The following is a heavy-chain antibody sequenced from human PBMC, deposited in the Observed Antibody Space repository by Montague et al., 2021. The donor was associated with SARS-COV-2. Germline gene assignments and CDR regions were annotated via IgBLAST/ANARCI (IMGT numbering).Heavy chain of an antibody. CDR3: AKDRYYDFWSGYSPIDY. CDR1: GFTFSSYA. CDR2: ISGSGGST. Sequence: LRLSCAASGFTFSSYAMSWVRQAPGKGLEWVSAISGSGGSTYYADSVKGRFTISRDNSKNTLYLQMNSLRAEDTAVYYCAKDRYYDFWSGYSPIDYWGQGTLVTVSS. V-gene: IGHV3-23*01. D-gene: IGHD3-3*01. J-gene: IGHJ4*02.